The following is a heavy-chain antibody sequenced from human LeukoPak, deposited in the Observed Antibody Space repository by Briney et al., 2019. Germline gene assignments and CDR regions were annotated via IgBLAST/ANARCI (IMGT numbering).Heavy chain of an antibody. CDR2: INSDGSST. V-gene: IGHV3-74*01. J-gene: IGHJ4*02. Sequence: GGSLRLSCAASGSTFSSYWMHWVRQAPGKGLVWVSRINSDGSSTSYADSVKGRFTISRDNAKNTLYLQMNSLRAEDTAVYYCARSMTYYYDSSHQYYFDYWGQGTLVTVSS. CDR3: ARSMTYYYDSSHQYYFDY. D-gene: IGHD3-22*01. CDR1: GSTFSSYW.